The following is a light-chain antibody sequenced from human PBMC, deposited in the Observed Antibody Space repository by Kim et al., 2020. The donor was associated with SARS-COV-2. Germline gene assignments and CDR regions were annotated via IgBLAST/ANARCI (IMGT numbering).Light chain of an antibody. V-gene: IGLV1-47*01. CDR2: NNN. CDR3: ATWDSRLSCRV. CDR1: SSNIGTNF. Sequence: GQKVTISCSGSSSNIGTNFVYWYQQLPGTAPKLLIYNNNQRPSGIPDRFSGSKSGTSVSLAITGLRSDDEAYYYCATWDSRLSCRVFGGGTKVTVL. J-gene: IGLJ3*02.